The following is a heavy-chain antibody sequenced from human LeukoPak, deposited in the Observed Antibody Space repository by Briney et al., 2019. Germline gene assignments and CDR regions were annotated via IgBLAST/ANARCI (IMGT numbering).Heavy chain of an antibody. CDR3: ATGDDFWSGCHLDY. CDR2: ISISGSTI. V-gene: IGHV3-48*03. J-gene: IGHJ4*02. Sequence: PGGSLRLSCAASRVTFNTNEMNWVRQDPGKGLEWVSYISISGSTIYYADSVKGRVTISTDNAKNSLYLQMNSLRAEDTAVYYFATGDDFWSGCHLDYWGQGTLVTVSS. D-gene: IGHD3-3*01. CDR1: RVTFNTNE.